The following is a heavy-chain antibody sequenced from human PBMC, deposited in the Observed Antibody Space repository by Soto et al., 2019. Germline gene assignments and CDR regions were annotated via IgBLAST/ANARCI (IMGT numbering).Heavy chain of an antibody. D-gene: IGHD3-22*01. Sequence: PGGSLRLSCAASGFTFSSYWMSWVRQAPGKGLEWVANIKQDGSEKYYVDSVKGRFTISRDNAKNSLYLQMNSLRAEDTAVYYCARSSITMIVVVTRADYWGQGTLVTVPQ. V-gene: IGHV3-7*01. CDR1: GFTFSSYW. CDR3: ARSSITMIVVVTRADY. CDR2: IKQDGSEK. J-gene: IGHJ4*02.